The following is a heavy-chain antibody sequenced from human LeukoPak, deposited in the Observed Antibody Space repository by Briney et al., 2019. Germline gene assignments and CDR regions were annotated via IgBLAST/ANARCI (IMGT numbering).Heavy chain of an antibody. CDR3: ARTPKDTIANWFDP. D-gene: IGHD2-15*01. Sequence: ASVTVSCTASGYTFTSYARHWVRQAPGQRLEWMGWINAGNGNTKYSQKFQGRVTITRDTSASTAYMELSSLRSEDTAVYYCARTPKDTIANWFDPWGQGTLVTVSS. J-gene: IGHJ5*02. V-gene: IGHV1-3*01. CDR1: GYTFTSYA. CDR2: INAGNGNT.